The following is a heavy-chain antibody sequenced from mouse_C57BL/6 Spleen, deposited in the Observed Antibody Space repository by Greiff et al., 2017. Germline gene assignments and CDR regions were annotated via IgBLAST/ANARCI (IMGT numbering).Heavy chain of an antibody. CDR3: ARSPYSNYVYYFDY. J-gene: IGHJ2*01. Sequence: EVQLQQSGPELVKPGASVKIPCKASGYTFTDYNMDWVKQSHGKSLEWIGDINPNNGGTIYNQKFKGKATLTVDKSSSTAYMELRSLTSEYTAVYYCARSPYSNYVYYFDYWGQGTTLTVSS. D-gene: IGHD2-5*01. V-gene: IGHV1-18*01. CDR1: GYTFTDYN. CDR2: INPNNGGT.